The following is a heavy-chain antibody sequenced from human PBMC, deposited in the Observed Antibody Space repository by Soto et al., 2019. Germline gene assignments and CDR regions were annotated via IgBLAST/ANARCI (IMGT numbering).Heavy chain of an antibody. J-gene: IGHJ6*02. CDR1: GFTFRSYG. CDR3: ARDQSYYYGMDV. Sequence: GGSLRLSCAATGFTFRSYGMHWVRQAPGKGLEWVAVIWYDGSNKYYADSVEGRFTISRDNSKNTLYLQMNSLRAEDTAVYYCARDQSYYYGMDVWGQGTTVTVSS. V-gene: IGHV3-33*01. CDR2: IWYDGSNK.